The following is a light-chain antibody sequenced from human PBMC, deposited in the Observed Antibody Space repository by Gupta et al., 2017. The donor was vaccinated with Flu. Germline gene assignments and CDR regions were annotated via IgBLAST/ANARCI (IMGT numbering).Light chain of an antibody. Sequence: GTLCLSPVDSATRSCRARQTLRSSFLGWYQQKPGQAPRFLIYGASNRAAGVPDRFSGSGSGTEFTLTISRREPDDVAVYYCQHEGSLPRTFGQGTTVEFK. V-gene: IGKV3-20*01. CDR2: GAS. J-gene: IGKJ1*01. CDR3: QHEGSLPRT. CDR1: QTLRSSF.